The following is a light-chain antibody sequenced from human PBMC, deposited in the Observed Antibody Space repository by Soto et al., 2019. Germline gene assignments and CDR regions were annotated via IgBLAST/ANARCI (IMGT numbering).Light chain of an antibody. CDR1: QGISNY. V-gene: IGKV1-27*01. J-gene: IGKJ3*01. CDR3: QQYNKWALFT. Sequence: DIQMTQSPSSLSASVGDRVTITCRASQGISNYLAWYQQKPGKVPKLLIYAASTLQSGVPSRFSGSGSGTDFTLTISSLQPEDVAVYYCQQYNKWALFTFGPGTRVD. CDR2: AAS.